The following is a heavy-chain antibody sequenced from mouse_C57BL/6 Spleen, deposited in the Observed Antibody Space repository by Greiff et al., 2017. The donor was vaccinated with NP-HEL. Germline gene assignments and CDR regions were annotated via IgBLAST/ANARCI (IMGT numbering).Heavy chain of an antibody. CDR2: IYPGSGST. CDR3: ARWRGNYPWFAY. D-gene: IGHD2-1*01. V-gene: IGHV1-55*01. CDR1: GYTFTSYW. Sequence: VKLQQPGAELVKPGASVKMSCKASGYTFTSYWITWVKQRPGQGLEWIGDIYPGSGSTNYNEKFKSKATLTVDTSSSTAYMQLSSLTSEDSAVYYCARWRGNYPWFAYWGQGTLVTVSA. J-gene: IGHJ3*01.